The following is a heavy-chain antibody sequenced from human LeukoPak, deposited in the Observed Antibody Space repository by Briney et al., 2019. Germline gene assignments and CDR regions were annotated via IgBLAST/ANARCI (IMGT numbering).Heavy chain of an antibody. CDR3: ARSRYTSGWYES. Sequence: PSETLSLTCTVSGGSINSYYWSWIRQPQGKGLEWIGYIFYSGTTNYNPSLTSRVIISVDSSKKQFSLNLSSVTAADTAVYFCARSRYTSGWYESWGQGTLVTVSS. D-gene: IGHD6-19*01. CDR1: GGSINSYY. V-gene: IGHV4-59*01. CDR2: IFYSGTT. J-gene: IGHJ5*01.